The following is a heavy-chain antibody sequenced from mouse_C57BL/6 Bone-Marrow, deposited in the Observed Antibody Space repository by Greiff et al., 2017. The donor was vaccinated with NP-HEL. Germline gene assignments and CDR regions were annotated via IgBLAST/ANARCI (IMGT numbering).Heavy chain of an antibody. D-gene: IGHD3-2*02. V-gene: IGHV1-78*01. CDR3: AALDSSGYEAMDY. Sequence: VNLVESDAELVKPGASVKISCKVSGYTFTDHTIHWMKQRPEQGLEWIGYIYPRDGSTKYNEKFKGKATLTADKSSSTAYMQLNSLTSEDSAVYFCAALDSSGYEAMDYWGQGTSGTVSS. J-gene: IGHJ4*01. CDR2: IYPRDGST. CDR1: GYTFTDHT.